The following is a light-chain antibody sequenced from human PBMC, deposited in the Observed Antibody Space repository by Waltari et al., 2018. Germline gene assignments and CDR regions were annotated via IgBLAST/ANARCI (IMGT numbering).Light chain of an antibody. CDR3: GAWDSSLSAVL. V-gene: IGLV1-51*01. CDR1: SSNIGGYY. CDR2: DNN. J-gene: IGLJ2*01. Sequence: QSVLTQPPSVSGDPGQRVTISCTGSSSNIGGYYVYWYQQFPGTAPKLLIYDNNKRPSGVSDRFSGSKSGTSASLTITGLQPGDEADYYCGAWDSSLSAVLFGGGTRLTVL.